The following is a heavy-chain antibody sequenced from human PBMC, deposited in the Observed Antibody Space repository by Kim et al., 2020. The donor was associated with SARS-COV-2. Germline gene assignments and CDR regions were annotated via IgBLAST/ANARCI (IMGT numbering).Heavy chain of an antibody. CDR3: ARSCLSTSCYNGMDV. Sequence: PSFQGQVTISADKSISTAYLQWSSLKASDTAMYYCARSCLSTSCYNGMDVWGQGTTVTVSS. J-gene: IGHJ6*02. V-gene: IGHV5-51*01. D-gene: IGHD2-2*02.